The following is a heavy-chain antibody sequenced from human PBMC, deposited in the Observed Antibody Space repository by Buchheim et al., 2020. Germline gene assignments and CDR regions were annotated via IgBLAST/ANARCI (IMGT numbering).Heavy chain of an antibody. CDR1: GGSISSGDYY. Sequence: QVQLQESGPGLVKPSQTLSLTCTVSGGSISSGDYYWSWIRQPPGKGLEWIGYIYYSGSTYYNPSLKSRVTISVDTSKNQFSLKLSSVTAADTAVYYCARDSSYYDISGYKVYYYGMDVWGQGTT. CDR2: IYYSGST. CDR3: ARDSSYYDISGYKVYYYGMDV. D-gene: IGHD3-22*01. J-gene: IGHJ6*02. V-gene: IGHV4-30-4*01.